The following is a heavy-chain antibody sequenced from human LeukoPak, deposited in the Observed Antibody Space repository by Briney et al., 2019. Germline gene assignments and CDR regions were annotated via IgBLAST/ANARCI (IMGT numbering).Heavy chain of an antibody. CDR1: GFTFSWYW. V-gene: IGHV3-30-3*01. CDR3: ARGTHAFDI. CDR2: ISYDGSNK. J-gene: IGHJ3*02. Sequence: GVSLRLSCAASGFTFSWYWMSWVRQAPGKGLEWVAVISYDGSNKYYADSVKGRFTISRDNSKNTLYLQMNSLRAEDTAVYYCARGTHAFDIWGQGTMVTVSS.